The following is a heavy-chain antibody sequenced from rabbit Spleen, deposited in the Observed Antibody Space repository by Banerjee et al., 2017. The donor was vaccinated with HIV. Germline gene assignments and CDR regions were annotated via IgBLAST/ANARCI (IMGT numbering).Heavy chain of an antibody. CDR2: IDSGSSGFT. Sequence: QEQLKETGGGLVKPEGSLTLTCKASGVSFSDKDVMCWVRQAPGKGLEWIACIDSGSSGFTYFATWAKGRFTCSKTSSTTVTLQVTRLTAADTATYFCARDLVGVIGWNFYLWGQGTLVT. V-gene: IGHV1S45*01. J-gene: IGHJ4*01. CDR1: GVSFSDKDV. CDR3: ARDLVGVIGWNFYL. D-gene: IGHD1-1*01.